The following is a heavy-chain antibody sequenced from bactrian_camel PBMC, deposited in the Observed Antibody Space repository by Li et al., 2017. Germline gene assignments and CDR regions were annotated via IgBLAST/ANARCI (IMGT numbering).Heavy chain of an antibody. CDR3: VMASGGWFGFWDY. CDR2: VYFGGGST. V-gene: IGHV3S54*01. CDR1: VAVGSMFH. D-gene: IGHD3*01. J-gene: IGHJ4*01. Sequence: HVQLVESGGGSVQAGGSLRLSCKASVAVGSMFHMGWFRQVPGKAREGVAFVYFGGGSTYYADSVKGRLTTSQDKGKNTVYLLMNSLKSEDTALYYCVMASGGWFGFWDYWGQGTQVTVS.